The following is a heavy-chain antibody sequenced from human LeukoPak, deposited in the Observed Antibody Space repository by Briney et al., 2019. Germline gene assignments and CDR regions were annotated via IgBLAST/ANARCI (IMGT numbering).Heavy chain of an antibody. J-gene: IGHJ6*02. CDR3: ARIGYSYGYDYYYGMDV. D-gene: IGHD5-18*01. V-gene: IGHV1-18*01. CDR2: ISAYNGNT. Sequence: ASVKVPCKASGYTFTSYGISWVRQAPGQGLEWMGWISAYNGNTNYARKLQGRVTMTTDTSTSTAYMELRSLRSDDTAVYYCARIGYSYGYDYYYGMDVWGQGTTVTVSS. CDR1: GYTFTSYG.